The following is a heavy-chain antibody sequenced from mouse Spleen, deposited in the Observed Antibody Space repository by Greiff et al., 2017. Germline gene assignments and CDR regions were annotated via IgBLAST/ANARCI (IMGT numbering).Heavy chain of an antibody. CDR2: IRSKSNNYAT. V-gene: IGHV10-1*01. CDR1: GFSFNTYA. Sequence: EVKLVESGGGLVQPKGSLKLSCAASGFSFNTYAMNWVRQAPGKGLEWVARIRSKSNNYATYYADSVKDRFTISRDDSESMLYLQMNNLKTEDTAMYYCVRQSMVTYYFDYWGQGTTLTVSS. J-gene: IGHJ2*01. CDR3: VRQSMVTYYFDY. D-gene: IGHD2-10*02.